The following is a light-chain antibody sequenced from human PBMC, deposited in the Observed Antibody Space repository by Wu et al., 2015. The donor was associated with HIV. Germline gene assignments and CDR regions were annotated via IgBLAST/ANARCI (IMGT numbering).Light chain of an antibody. CDR3: QQYESWPPYS. CDR2: AAS. J-gene: IGKJ2*03. V-gene: IGKV1-27*01. Sequence: DIQMTQSPSPLSASVGDRVTITCRASQGISNYLAWYQQKPGKVPKLLIYAASTLQSGVPSRFSGSGSGTDFTLTISSLQPEDFAVYYCQQYESWPPYSFGQGTKLEIK. CDR1: QGISNY.